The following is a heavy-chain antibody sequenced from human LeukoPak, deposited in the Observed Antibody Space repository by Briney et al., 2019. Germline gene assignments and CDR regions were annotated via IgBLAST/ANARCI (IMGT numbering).Heavy chain of an antibody. Sequence: SGTLSLTCTVSGDSITNYYWSWIRQPPGKGLECIAYISYSGGTKYNPSLRSRVTISLDTSKNQFSLELSSVTAADTAIYYCARDRAYANSGGYAFDTWGQGTMVTVSS. V-gene: IGHV4-59*01. CDR3: ARDRAYANSGGYAFDT. J-gene: IGHJ3*02. D-gene: IGHD2-2*01. CDR1: GDSITNYY. CDR2: ISYSGGT.